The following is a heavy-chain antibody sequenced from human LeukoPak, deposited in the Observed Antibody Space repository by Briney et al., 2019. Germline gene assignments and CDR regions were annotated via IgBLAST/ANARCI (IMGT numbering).Heavy chain of an antibody. CDR2: ISGSGGST. Sequence: PGGSLRLSCAASGFTFSSYAMSWVRQAPGKGLEWVSTISGSGGSTYYADSVKGRFTISRDNSKNTLYLQMNSLRAEDTAVCYCAKVESSGYSDYFDYWGQGTLVTVSS. D-gene: IGHD3-22*01. J-gene: IGHJ4*02. V-gene: IGHV3-23*01. CDR3: AKVESSGYSDYFDY. CDR1: GFTFSSYA.